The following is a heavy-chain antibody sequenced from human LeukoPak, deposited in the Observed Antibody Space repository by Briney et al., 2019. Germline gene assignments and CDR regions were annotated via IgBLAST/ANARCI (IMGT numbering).Heavy chain of an antibody. CDR1: GGTFSSYA. CDR3: ARSRDTAMQSDAFDI. CDR2: IIPIFGTA. J-gene: IGHJ3*02. D-gene: IGHD5-18*01. V-gene: IGHV1-69*05. Sequence: ASVKVSCKASGGTFSSYAISWVRQAPGQGLEWMGGIIPIFGTANYAQKFQGRVTITTDESTSTAYMELSSLRSEDTAVYYCARSRDTAMQSDAFDIWGQGTMVTVSS.